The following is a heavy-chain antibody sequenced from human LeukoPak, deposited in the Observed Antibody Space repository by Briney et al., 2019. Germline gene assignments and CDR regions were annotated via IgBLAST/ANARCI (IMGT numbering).Heavy chain of an antibody. CDR2: IIYTGGST. D-gene: IGHD5-24*01. CDR1: GFTFITYA. J-gene: IGHJ6*03. CDR3: ARELRGYNRLRTYYYYMDV. V-gene: IGHV3-23*01. Sequence: GGSLRLPCAASGFTFITYAMGWVRKAPGKGLEWVSAIIYTGGSTYYADSVKGRFTVSRDNSKNTLYLQMNSLRAEDTAVYYCARELRGYNRLRTYYYYMDVWGKGTTVTVSS.